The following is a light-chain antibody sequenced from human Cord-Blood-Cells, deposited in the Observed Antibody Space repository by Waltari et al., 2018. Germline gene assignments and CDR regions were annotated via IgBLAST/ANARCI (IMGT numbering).Light chain of an antibody. Sequence: QSALTQPPSASAPPGQSVTISCTGPSSDVGGYNYVSWYQHHPGKAHKLMIYEVSTRPSGVPDRFSGSTSGNTASLTVSGLQAEDEADYYCSSYAGSNNWVFGGGTKLTVL. CDR1: SSDVGGYNY. CDR3: SSYAGSNNWV. V-gene: IGLV2-8*01. CDR2: EVS. J-gene: IGLJ3*02.